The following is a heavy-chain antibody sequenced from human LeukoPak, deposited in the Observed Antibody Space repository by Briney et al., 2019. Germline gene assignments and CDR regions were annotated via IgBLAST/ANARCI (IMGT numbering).Heavy chain of an antibody. CDR2: ISGSSCAI. V-gene: IGHV3-11*01. Sequence: PGGSLRLSCVGSGLIFSVYYTSWIPQSPGTGLEWLSYISGSSCAIDYADSVKGRFTISRDNAKNSLYLHMNSLRVEDTDVYYCARDRTRGLTTPDRWGQGTLVTVSS. CDR1: GLIFSVYY. CDR3: ARDRTRGLTTPDR. D-gene: IGHD4-17*01. J-gene: IGHJ5*02.